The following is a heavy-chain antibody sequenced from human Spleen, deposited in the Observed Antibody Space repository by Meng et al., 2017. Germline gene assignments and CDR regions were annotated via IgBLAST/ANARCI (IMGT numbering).Heavy chain of an antibody. CDR3: ARVTYYSGQYYFDY. J-gene: IGHJ4*02. Sequence: SETLSLTCTVSGGSISSYYWSWIRQPAGKGLEWIGRIYTSGSTNYNPSLKSRVTISVDTSKNQFSLKLSSVTAADTAVYYCARVTYYSGQYYFDYWGQGTLVTVSS. CDR2: IYTSGST. V-gene: IGHV4-4*07. D-gene: IGHD3-10*01. CDR1: GGSISSYY.